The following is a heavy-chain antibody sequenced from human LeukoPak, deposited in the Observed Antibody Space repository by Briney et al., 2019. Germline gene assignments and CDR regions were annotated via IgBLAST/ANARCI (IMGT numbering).Heavy chain of an antibody. CDR3: AKVTDSSSWYGQYFQH. Sequence: GGSLRLSCAASGFTFSSYAMSWVRQAPGKGLEWVSAISGSGGSTYYADSVKGRFTISRDNSKNTLYLQMNSLRAEDTAVYYCAKVTDSSSWYGQYFQHWGQGTLVTVSS. CDR1: GFTFSSYA. J-gene: IGHJ1*01. D-gene: IGHD6-13*01. CDR2: ISGSGGST. V-gene: IGHV3-23*01.